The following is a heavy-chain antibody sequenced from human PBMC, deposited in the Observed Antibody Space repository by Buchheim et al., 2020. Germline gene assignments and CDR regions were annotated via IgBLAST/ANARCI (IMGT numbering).Heavy chain of an antibody. D-gene: IGHD3-10*01. J-gene: IGHJ4*02. Sequence: EVQLLESGGGLVQPGVSLRLSCAASGFTFSSHAMSWVRQAPGKGLEWVSAISGSGGSTYYADSVKGRFTLPRDNSTNTLYLQMNSLRGEDTAVYDCAKDRITMVRGVIKYWGQGTL. CDR3: AKDRITMVRGVIKY. V-gene: IGHV3-23*01. CDR2: ISGSGGST. CDR1: GFTFSSHA.